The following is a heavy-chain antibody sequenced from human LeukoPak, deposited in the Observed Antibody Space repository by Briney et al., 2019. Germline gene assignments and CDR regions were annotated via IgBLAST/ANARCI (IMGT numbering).Heavy chain of an antibody. CDR2: IIGNGAST. Sequence: GGSQRLSCVASGFTFSVAGMHWVRQAPGKGLEWVSAIIGNGASTYYTDSVKGRFTISRDNSKNTLYLQMNSLRAEDTGVYYCAKRTCGGTTCYPLDSWGRGTLVTVSS. J-gene: IGHJ4*02. V-gene: IGHV3-23*01. CDR1: GFTFSVAG. CDR3: AKRTCGGTTCYPLDS. D-gene: IGHD2-15*01.